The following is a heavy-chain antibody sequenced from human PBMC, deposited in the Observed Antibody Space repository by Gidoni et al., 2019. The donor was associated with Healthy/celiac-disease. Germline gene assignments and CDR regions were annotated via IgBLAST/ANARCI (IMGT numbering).Heavy chain of an antibody. CDR3: ARAGVDTAMVTTYYYYGMDV. CDR2: ISPIFGTA. J-gene: IGHJ6*02. D-gene: IGHD5-18*01. Sequence: QGQRVQSGAEVKKPGSSGKVSCKASGGTFSSEAISGGRPAPGQGLEWMGGISPIFGTANYAQQFQGRVTITADESTSPAYMELSSLRSEDTAVYYCARAGVDTAMVTTYYYYGMDVWGQGTTVTVSS. CDR1: GGTFSSEA. V-gene: IGHV1-69*01.